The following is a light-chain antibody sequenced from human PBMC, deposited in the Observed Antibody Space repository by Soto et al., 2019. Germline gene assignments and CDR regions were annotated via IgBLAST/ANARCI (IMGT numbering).Light chain of an antibody. V-gene: IGKV1-9*01. Sequence: DIHVTQSRSFLSASVGDRVTITCRASQGISTFLAWYQQHPGTAPKRLIYDASNLQSGVPSRFSGSGSGTEFTLTISSLQPEDFATYYCQQVNNYPLTFGGGTKVDIK. CDR1: QGISTF. CDR3: QQVNNYPLT. J-gene: IGKJ4*01. CDR2: DAS.